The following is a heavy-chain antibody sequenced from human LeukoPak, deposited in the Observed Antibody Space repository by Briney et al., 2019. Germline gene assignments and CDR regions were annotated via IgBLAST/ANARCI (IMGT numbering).Heavy chain of an antibody. V-gene: IGHV1-46*01. CDR3: ARTAARRFDY. CDR1: GYTFTSYY. CDR2: INPTGGST. Sequence: ASVKVSCKASGYTFTSYYMHWVRQAPGQGLEWMGIINPTGGSTTYAQKFQGRVTMTRDTSTSTVYMELISPRSDDTAVYYCARTAARRFDYWGQGTLVTVSS. D-gene: IGHD6-6*01. J-gene: IGHJ4*02.